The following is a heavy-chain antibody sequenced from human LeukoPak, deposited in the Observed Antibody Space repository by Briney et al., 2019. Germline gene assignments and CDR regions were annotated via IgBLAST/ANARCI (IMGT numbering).Heavy chain of an antibody. Sequence: EPSETLSLTCAVYGGSFSGYYWSWIRQPPGKGLEWIGEINHSGSTNYNPSLKSRVTISVDTSKNQFSPKLSSVTAADTAVYYCARHKGRWGGSSVLTWVDVWGQGTTVTVSS. CDR1: GGSFSGYY. D-gene: IGHD6-6*01. CDR2: INHSGST. CDR3: ARHKGRWGGSSVLTWVDV. J-gene: IGHJ6*02. V-gene: IGHV4-34*01.